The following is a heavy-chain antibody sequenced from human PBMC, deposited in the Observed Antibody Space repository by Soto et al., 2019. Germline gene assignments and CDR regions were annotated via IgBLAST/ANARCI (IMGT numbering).Heavy chain of an antibody. Sequence: PGGSLRLSCAASGFTFSNAWMSWLGQAPGKGLEWVAVTSYDGSETYYADSVKGRFTISRDNSKNTLYLHMNSLRAEDTAIYYCAKGVSYHCLPVDYWGQGTLVTVSS. D-gene: IGHD2-2*01. CDR2: TSYDGSET. J-gene: IGHJ4*02. CDR3: AKGVSYHCLPVDY. CDR1: GFTFSNAW. V-gene: IGHV3-30*18.